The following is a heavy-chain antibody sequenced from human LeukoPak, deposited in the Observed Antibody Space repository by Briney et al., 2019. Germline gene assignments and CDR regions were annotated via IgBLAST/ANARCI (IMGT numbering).Heavy chain of an antibody. V-gene: IGHV3-11*05. J-gene: IGHJ3*02. CDR2: GSTTGSHT. CDR1: GFIFSDYF. D-gene: IGHD6-25*01. CDR3: ARGGGYAFDI. Sequence: PGGALTLSCAASGFIFSDYFISWVRQAPGKGLDFLSYGSTTGSHTTYADSVKGRFTISRANVKKSLYLQMNSLSPDVTAVYYCARGGGYAFDIWGQGTVVTVSS.